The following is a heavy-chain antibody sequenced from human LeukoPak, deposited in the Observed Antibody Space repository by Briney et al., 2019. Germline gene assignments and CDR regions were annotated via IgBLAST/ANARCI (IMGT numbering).Heavy chain of an antibody. CDR1: GGSISSNNW. V-gene: IGHV4-4*02. J-gene: IGHJ3*02. Sequence: SETLSLTCAVSGGSISSNNWWSWVRPPPGKGLEWIGEIYHSGSTNYNPSLKSRVTISVDKSKNQFSLKLSSVTAADAAVYYCASRIIMTVGNSAFDIWGQGTMVTVSS. CDR2: IYHSGST. D-gene: IGHD3-22*01. CDR3: ASRIIMTVGNSAFDI.